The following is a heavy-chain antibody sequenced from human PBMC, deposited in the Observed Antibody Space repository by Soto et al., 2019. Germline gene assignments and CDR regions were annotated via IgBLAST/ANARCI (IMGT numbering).Heavy chain of an antibody. CDR3: ARTPKIITLTTNHRDY. J-gene: IGHJ4*02. CDR2: INHSGST. CDR1: GGSFSGYY. Sequence: SETLSLTCAVYGGSFSGYYWSWIRQPPGKGLEWIGEINHSGSTNYNPSLKSRVTISVDTSKNQFSLKLSSVTAADTAVYYCARTPKIITLTTNHRDYWGPRTLVTVS. V-gene: IGHV4-34*01. D-gene: IGHD4-17*01.